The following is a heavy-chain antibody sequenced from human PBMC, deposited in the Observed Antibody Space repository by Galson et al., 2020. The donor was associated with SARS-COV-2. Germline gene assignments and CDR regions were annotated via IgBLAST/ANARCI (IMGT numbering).Heavy chain of an antibody. Sequence: GGSLRLSCAASGFTFSTYAMNWVRQAPGKGLEWVSYISSSSSTIYYADSVKGRFTISRDNAKNSLYLQMNSLRDEDTAVYYCARDGRYRGSSFGAFDIWGQGTMVTVSS. CDR1: GFTFSTYA. J-gene: IGHJ3*02. V-gene: IGHV3-48*02. D-gene: IGHD1-26*01. CDR2: ISSSSSTI. CDR3: ARDGRYRGSSFGAFDI.